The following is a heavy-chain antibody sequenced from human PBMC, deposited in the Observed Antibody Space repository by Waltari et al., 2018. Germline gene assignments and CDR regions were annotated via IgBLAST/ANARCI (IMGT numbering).Heavy chain of an antibody. CDR2: ISPIFGTA. J-gene: IGHJ5*02. CDR1: GYTFTGYY. CDR3: ASYSSSSWRWFDP. V-gene: IGHV1-69*01. Sequence: QVQLVQSGAEVKKPGASVKVSCKASGYTFTGYYMHWVRQAPGQGLEWMGGISPIFGTANYAQKFQGRVTITADESTSTAYMELSSLRSEDTAVYYCASYSSSSWRWFDPWGQGTLVTVSS. D-gene: IGHD6-6*01.